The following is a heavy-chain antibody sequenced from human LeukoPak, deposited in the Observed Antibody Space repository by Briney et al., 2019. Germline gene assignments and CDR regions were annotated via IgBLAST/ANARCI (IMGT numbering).Heavy chain of an antibody. Sequence: ASVKVSCKASGYPFANYGISWVRQAPGQGLEWMGWISGYNGDTNYAQKFQGRVTMTKDTSTSTGYMELRSLRSDDTAVYYCARDSDDSDYYYYFDVWGKGTTVTVSS. CDR1: GYPFANYG. CDR2: ISGYNGDT. D-gene: IGHD1-1*01. CDR3: ARDSDDSDYYYYFDV. J-gene: IGHJ6*03. V-gene: IGHV1-18*01.